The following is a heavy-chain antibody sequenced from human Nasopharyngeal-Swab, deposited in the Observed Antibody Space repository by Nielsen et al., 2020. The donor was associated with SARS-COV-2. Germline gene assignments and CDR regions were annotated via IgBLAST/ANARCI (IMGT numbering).Heavy chain of an antibody. CDR3: ARPNRDTSGWHSYDS. D-gene: IGHD6-19*01. Sequence: ASVKVSCKASGYTFTHYGIHWVRQAPRQRPEWMGWINVDIGNTKYSQKFQGRVTITRDTSASTAYMELSSLRSDDTAVYYCARPNRDTSGWHSYDSWGQGTLATVSS. CDR2: INVDIGNT. CDR1: GYTFTHYG. V-gene: IGHV1-3*01. J-gene: IGHJ4*02.